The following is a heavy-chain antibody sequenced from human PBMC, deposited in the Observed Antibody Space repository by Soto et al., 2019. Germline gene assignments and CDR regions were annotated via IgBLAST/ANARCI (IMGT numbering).Heavy chain of an antibody. J-gene: IGHJ5*02. CDR2: INHSGST. V-gene: IGHV4-34*01. D-gene: IGHD2-2*01. CDR3: ARCHYCSSTSYYLAWSFNWFDP. Sequence: SETLSLTCAAYGGSFSGYYCSWIRQPPGKGLEWIGEINHSGSTNYNLSLKSRVTISVDTSKNQFSLKRSSVTAADTAVYYCARCHYCSSTSYYLAWSFNWFDPGGEGPLFTVSS. CDR1: GGSFSGYY.